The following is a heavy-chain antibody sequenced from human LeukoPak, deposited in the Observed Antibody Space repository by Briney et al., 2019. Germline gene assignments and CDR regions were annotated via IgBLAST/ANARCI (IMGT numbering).Heavy chain of an antibody. CDR2: IAPNSGGT. CDR1: GYTFTGYY. D-gene: IGHD5-12*01. CDR3: ARVERVVATICDY. V-gene: IGHV1-2*02. J-gene: IGHJ4*02. Sequence: ASVKVSCKASGYTFTGYYMHWVRQAPGQGLEWMGWIAPNSGGTNYAQKFQGRVTMTRDTSISTAYMELSRLRSDDTAVYYCARVERVVATICDYWGQGTLVTVSS.